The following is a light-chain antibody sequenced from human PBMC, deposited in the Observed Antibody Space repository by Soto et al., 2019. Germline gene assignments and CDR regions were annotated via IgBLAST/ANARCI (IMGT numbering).Light chain of an antibody. Sequence: QSALTQPASVSGSPGQSITISCTGTSSDVGGYTHVSWYQQHPGKAPKLIIYEVSDRPSGVSNRFSGSKSGNMASLTISGLLPDDEADYYCNSFTSLNTGVFGGGTKLTVL. CDR1: SSDVGGYTH. CDR3: NSFTSLNTGV. CDR2: EVS. J-gene: IGLJ3*02. V-gene: IGLV2-14*01.